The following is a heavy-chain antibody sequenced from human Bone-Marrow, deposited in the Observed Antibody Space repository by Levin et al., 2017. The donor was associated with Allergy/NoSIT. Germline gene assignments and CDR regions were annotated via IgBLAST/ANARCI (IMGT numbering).Heavy chain of an antibody. Sequence: PGGSLRLSCAASGFTFSSYAMTWVRQAPGKGLEWVSVISGGGGSSRHYADSVRGRFTISRDNSKNTLYLQMNSLRVEDTAVYYCAKGLVYSSGGNWFDPWGQGTLVTVSS. D-gene: IGHD6-19*01. V-gene: IGHV3-23*01. CDR3: AKGLVYSSGGNWFDP. CDR2: ISGGGGSSR. CDR1: GFTFSSYA. J-gene: IGHJ5*02.